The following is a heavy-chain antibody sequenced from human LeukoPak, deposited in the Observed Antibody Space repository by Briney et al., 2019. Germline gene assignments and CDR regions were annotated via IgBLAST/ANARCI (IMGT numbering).Heavy chain of an antibody. CDR2: INPNSGGT. CDR3: ARERGGYYGSGEEYYFDY. CDR1: GYTFTGYY. J-gene: IGHJ4*02. V-gene: IGHV1-2*04. Sequence: GASVKVSCKASGYTFTGYYMHWVRQAPGQGLEWMGWINPNSGGTNYAQKFQGWVTMTRDTSISTAYMELSRLRSDDTAMYYCARERGGYYGSGEEYYFDYWGQGTLVTVSS. D-gene: IGHD3-10*01.